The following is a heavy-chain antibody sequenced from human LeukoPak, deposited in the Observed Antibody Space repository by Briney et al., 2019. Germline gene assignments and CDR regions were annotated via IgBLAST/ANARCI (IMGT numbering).Heavy chain of an antibody. CDR2: IYYSGST. D-gene: IGHD6-13*01. CDR3: ARTIAAVFYFDY. Sequence: PSETLSLTCTVSGGSISSGSYYWGWIRQPPGKGLEWIGSIYYSGSTYYNPSLKRRVTISVDTSKNQFSLKLSSVTASDTAVYYCARTIAAVFYFDYWGQEPLVTVPS. CDR1: GGSISSGSYY. J-gene: IGHJ4*02. V-gene: IGHV4-39*01.